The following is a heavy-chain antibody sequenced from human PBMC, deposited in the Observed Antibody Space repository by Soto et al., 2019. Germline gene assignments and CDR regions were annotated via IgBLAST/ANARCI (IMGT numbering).Heavy chain of an antibody. CDR2: INHSGST. Sequence: SETLSLTCAVYGGSFSGYYWSWIRQPPGKGLEWIGEINHSGSTNYNPSLKSRVTISVDTSKNQFSLKLSSVTAADTAVYYCARGGIAVVSWSGPKQPYYYYGMDVWGPGTTVTVSS. V-gene: IGHV4-34*01. J-gene: IGHJ6*02. D-gene: IGHD2-2*01. CDR1: GGSFSGYY. CDR3: ARGGIAVVSWSGPKQPYYYYGMDV.